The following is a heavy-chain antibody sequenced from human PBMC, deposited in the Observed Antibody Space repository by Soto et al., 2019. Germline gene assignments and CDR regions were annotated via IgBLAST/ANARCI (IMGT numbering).Heavy chain of an antibody. CDR2: ISSNGSST. V-gene: IGHV3-64*01. J-gene: IGHJ6*02. CDR1: GFTFSSYA. Sequence: EVQLVESGGGLVQPGGSLRLSCAASGFTFSSYAMHWVRQAPGKGLEYVSAISSNGSSTYYANSVKGRFTISRDNSKNTLYLQMGSVRAEDMAVYYCARGLVVVAATYGIDVWGQGTTVTVSS. CDR3: ARGLVVVAATYGIDV. D-gene: IGHD2-15*01.